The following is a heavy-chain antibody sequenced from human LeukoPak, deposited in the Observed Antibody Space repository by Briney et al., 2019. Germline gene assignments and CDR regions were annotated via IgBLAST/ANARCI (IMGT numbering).Heavy chain of an antibody. V-gene: IGHV3-23*01. D-gene: IGHD5-24*01. CDR2: IASSGRNT. Sequence: PGGSLRLSCAASGFTFRDAAMTWVRQAPGKGLEWVSLIASSGRNTYYTDSVRGRFTISRDNSKKTLSLQMNSLRVEDTAIYYCAKDIQLSAWGLGTMVTVSS. CDR1: GFTFRDAA. J-gene: IGHJ3*01. CDR3: AKDIQLSA.